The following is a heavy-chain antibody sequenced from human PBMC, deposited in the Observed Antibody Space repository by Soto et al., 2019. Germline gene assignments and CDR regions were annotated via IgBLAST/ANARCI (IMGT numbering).Heavy chain of an antibody. J-gene: IGHJ5*02. CDR1: GFTFSSYA. CDR3: AKDPETLSGSYRFDP. CDR2: ISGSGGST. D-gene: IGHD1-26*01. V-gene: IGHV3-23*01. Sequence: GGSLRLSCAASGFTFSSYAMSWVRQAPGKGLEWVSAISGSGGSTYYADSVRGRFTISRDNSKNTLYLQMNSLRAEDTAVYYCAKDPETLSGSYRFDPWGQGTLVTVSS.